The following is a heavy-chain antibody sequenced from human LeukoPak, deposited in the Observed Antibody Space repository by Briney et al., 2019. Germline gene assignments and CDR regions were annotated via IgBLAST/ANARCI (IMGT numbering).Heavy chain of an antibody. CDR2: IYSGGST. CDR3: ARVEKVPDYYYYMDV. J-gene: IGHJ6*03. V-gene: IGHV3-53*01. CDR1: GFTVSSNY. Sequence: SGGSLRLSCAASGFTVSSNYMSWVRQAPGKGLEWVSVIYSGGSTYYADSVKGRFTISRDNSKNTLYLQMNSLRAEDTAVYYSARVEKVPDYYYYMDVWGKGTTVTVSS.